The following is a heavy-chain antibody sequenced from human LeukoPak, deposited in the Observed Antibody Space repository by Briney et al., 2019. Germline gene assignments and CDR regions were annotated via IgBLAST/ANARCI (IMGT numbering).Heavy chain of an antibody. CDR2: IYYSGST. D-gene: IGHD1-26*01. V-gene: IGHV4-59*08. CDR1: GGSISGYY. J-gene: IGHJ4*02. Sequence: SETLSLTCTVSGGSISGYYWSWIRQPPGKGLEWIGYIYYSGSTNYNPSLKSRVTISVDTSKNQFSLKLNSVTAADTAVYYCARVWVDSGSYYDDRGAFDYWGQGTLVTVSS. CDR3: ARVWVDSGSYYDDRGAFDY.